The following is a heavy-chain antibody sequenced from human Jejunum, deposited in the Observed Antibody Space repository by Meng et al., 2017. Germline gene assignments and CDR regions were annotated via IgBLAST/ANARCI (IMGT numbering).Heavy chain of an antibody. CDR1: GFAFSTYT. J-gene: IGHJ4*02. Sequence: GESLKISCAASGFAFSTYTMHWVRQAPGKGLEWVSSISSSSSYIYYADSVKGRFTISRDNAKNSLFLQMNSLRAEDTAVYYCASRRTYSYGYRELEFDYWGQGTLVTVSS. V-gene: IGHV3-21*01. D-gene: IGHD5-18*01. CDR2: ISSSSSYI. CDR3: ASRRTYSYGYRELEFDY.